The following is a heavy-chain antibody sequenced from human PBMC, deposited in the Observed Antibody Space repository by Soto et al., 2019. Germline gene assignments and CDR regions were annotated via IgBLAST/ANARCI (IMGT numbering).Heavy chain of an antibody. V-gene: IGHV3-64*01. CDR3: AREGGSYYFDY. CDR2: ISRNGGST. Sequence: EVQVVESGGGLVQPGGSLRLSCAASGFTFRSYAMHWVRQAPGKGLEYVSTISRNGGSTYYANSVKGRFTISRDNYKSTLYLQMGSVRAEDMAVYYCAREGGSYYFDYWGQGTLVTVSS. CDR1: GFTFRSYA. J-gene: IGHJ4*02. D-gene: IGHD1-26*01.